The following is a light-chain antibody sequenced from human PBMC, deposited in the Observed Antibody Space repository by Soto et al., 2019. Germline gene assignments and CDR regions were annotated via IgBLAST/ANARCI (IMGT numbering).Light chain of an antibody. CDR1: TSNTLNNF. CDR2: EDN. Sequence: QSVLTQPPSVSAAPGQKVTISCSGDTSNTLNNFVSWYQQLPGAAPKLLIYEDNKRPSGIPDRFSGSKFGTSVTLAITGLQTGDEADYYCGTWDTNLSAYVFGTGTKVTVL. J-gene: IGLJ1*01. CDR3: GTWDTNLSAYV. V-gene: IGLV1-51*02.